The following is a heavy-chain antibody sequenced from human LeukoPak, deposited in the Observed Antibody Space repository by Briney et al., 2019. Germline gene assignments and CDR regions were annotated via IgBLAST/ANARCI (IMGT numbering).Heavy chain of an antibody. V-gene: IGHV3-30-3*01. CDR1: GFTFSSYA. CDR2: ISYDGSNK. Sequence: GGSLRLSCAASGFTFSSYAMHWVRQAPGKGLEWVAVISYDGSNKYYADSVKGRFTISRDNSKNTLYLQMNSLRAEDTAVYYCASTHPIRGWGQGTLVTVSS. J-gene: IGHJ4*02. D-gene: IGHD5-12*01. CDR3: ASTHPIRG.